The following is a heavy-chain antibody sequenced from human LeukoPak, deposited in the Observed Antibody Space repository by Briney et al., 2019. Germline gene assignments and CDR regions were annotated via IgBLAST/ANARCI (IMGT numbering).Heavy chain of an antibody. D-gene: IGHD5-12*01. J-gene: IGHJ4*02. CDR1: GYSFTTYW. V-gene: IGHV5-51*01. CDR2: IFPADSDT. CDR3: ARGGSSDYAIDY. Sequence: GESLKISCKGSGYSFTTYWIAWVRQMPGKGLEWMGIIFPADSDTRYSPSFQGQVTISADKSISTAYLQWSSLKASDTAIYYCARGGSSDYAIDYWGQGTLVTVSS.